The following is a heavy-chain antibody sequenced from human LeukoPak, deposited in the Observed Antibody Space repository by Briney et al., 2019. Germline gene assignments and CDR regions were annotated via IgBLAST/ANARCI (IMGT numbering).Heavy chain of an antibody. D-gene: IGHD5-18*01. J-gene: IGHJ4*02. CDR2: IRYDGSNK. V-gene: IGHV3-30*02. CDR3: AKLGDTAMVTHYFDY. CDR1: GFTFSSYA. Sequence: GGSLRLSCAASGFTFSSYAMSWVRQAPGKGLEWVAFIRYDGSNKYYADSVKGRFTISRDNSKNTLYLQMNSLRAEDTAVYYCAKLGDTAMVTHYFDYWGQGTLVTVSS.